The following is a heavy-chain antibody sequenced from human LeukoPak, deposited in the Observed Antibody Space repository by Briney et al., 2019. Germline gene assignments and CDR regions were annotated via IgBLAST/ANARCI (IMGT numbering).Heavy chain of an antibody. J-gene: IGHJ4*02. V-gene: IGHV3-30*03. CDR1: GFTFSSYG. Sequence: PGGSLRLSCAASGFTFSSYGMHWVRQAPGKGLEWVAVISYDGSNKYYADSVKGRFTISRDNSKNTLYLQMNSLRAEDTAVYYCARDGNPFNGYSYFDYWGQGTLVTVSS. D-gene: IGHD5-18*01. CDR2: ISYDGSNK. CDR3: ARDGNPFNGYSYFDY.